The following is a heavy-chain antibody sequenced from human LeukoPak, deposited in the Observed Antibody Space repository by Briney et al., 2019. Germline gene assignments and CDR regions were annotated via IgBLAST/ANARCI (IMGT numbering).Heavy chain of an antibody. CDR2: ISSSSSTI. D-gene: IGHD6-13*01. J-gene: IGHJ4*02. CDR3: TIAAAWDY. Sequence: AGGSLRLSCATSGFTFGYYEMNWVRQAPGKGLEWVSYISSSSSTIYYADSVKGRFTISRDNAKNSLYLQMNSLRAEDTAVYYCTIAAAWDYWGQGTLVTVSS. CDR1: GFTFGYYE. V-gene: IGHV3-48*01.